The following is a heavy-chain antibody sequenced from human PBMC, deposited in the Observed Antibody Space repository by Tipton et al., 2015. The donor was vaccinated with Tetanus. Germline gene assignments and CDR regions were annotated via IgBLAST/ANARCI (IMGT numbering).Heavy chain of an antibody. CDR2: TYYRSQSIT. CDR3: ARDPPSCYSCLDS. V-gene: IGHV6-1*01. J-gene: IGHJ4*02. Sequence: TLSLTCVISGDSVSRDGPTWNWIRQSPSRGLEWLGRTYYRSQSITDHAVSVRGRITINPDISKNLFTLELRSVTREDTAVYYCARDPPSCYSCLDSWGQGTLITVSS. CDR1: GDSVSRDGPT. D-gene: IGHD4-11*01.